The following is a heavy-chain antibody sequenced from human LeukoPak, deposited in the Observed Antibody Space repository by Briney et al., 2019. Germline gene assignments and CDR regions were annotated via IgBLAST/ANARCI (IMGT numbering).Heavy chain of an antibody. CDR3: AKMRGWELPRFDY. D-gene: IGHD1-26*01. J-gene: IGHJ4*02. V-gene: IGHV3-23*01. CDR2: ISGSGDST. CDR1: GFTFSSYA. Sequence: PGGSLRLSCAASGFTFSSYAMSWVRQAPGKGLERVSAISGSGDSTHYADSVKGRFTISRDNSKNTLYLHMNSLRAEDTALYYCAKMRGWELPRFDYWGQGTLVTVSS.